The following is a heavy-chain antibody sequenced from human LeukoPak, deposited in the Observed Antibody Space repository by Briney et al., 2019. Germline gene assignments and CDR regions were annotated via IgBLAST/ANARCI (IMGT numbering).Heavy chain of an antibody. CDR2: ITSDGSST. CDR1: GFTFSTYW. D-gene: IGHD3-10*01. CDR3: GRGPAYHGDGPGF. V-gene: IGHV3-74*01. J-gene: IGHJ4*02. Sequence: GGSLRLSCAASGFTFSTYWMHWVRQAPGKGLVWVSRITSDGSSTSYADSAKGRFTISRDNAKTTLYLQMNSLRAEDTAVYYCGRGPAYHGDGPGFWGQGTLVTVSS.